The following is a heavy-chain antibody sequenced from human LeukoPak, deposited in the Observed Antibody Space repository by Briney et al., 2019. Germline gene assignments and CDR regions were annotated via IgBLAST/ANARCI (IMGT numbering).Heavy chain of an antibody. D-gene: IGHD3-10*01. CDR2: IKQDGSDK. CDR3: ARDYRGMDV. J-gene: IGHJ6*02. V-gene: IGHV3-7*01. Sequence: GGSLRLSCAASGFTFSAYWMSWVRQAPGKGLEWVANIKQDGSDKFYVDSVKGRFTISKDNAKNSVYLQMDSLRVEDTAVYYCARDYRGMDVWGRGTTVTVSS. CDR1: GFTFSAYW.